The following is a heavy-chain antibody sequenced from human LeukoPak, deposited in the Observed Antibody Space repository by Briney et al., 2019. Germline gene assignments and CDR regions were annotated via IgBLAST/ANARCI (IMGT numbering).Heavy chain of an antibody. CDR3: ARDGGPSSGLHYFDY. V-gene: IGHV1-69*13. D-gene: IGHD3-22*01. J-gene: IGHJ4*02. CDR2: IIPIFGTA. CDR1: GGTFSSYA. Sequence: SVKVSCKASGGTFSSYAISWVRQAPGQGLEWMGGIIPIFGTANYAQKFQGRVTITADESTSTAYMELSSLRSEDTAVYYCARDGGPSSGLHYFDYWGQGTLVTVSS.